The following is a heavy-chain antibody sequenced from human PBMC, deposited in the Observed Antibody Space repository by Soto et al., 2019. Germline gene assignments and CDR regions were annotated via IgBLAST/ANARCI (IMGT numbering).Heavy chain of an antibody. CDR1: VFTFSSYY. J-gene: IGHJ3*02. CDR3: AKSGGSGWFADAFDI. V-gene: IGHV3-53*01. CDR2: IYSGGST. Sequence: GSLRLSCAGSVFTFSSYYMSWVRQAPGKGLEWVSVIYSGGSTYYADSVKGRFTISRDNSKNTLYLQMNSLRAEDTAVYYCAKSGGSGWFADAFDIWGQGTMVTVSS. D-gene: IGHD6-19*01.